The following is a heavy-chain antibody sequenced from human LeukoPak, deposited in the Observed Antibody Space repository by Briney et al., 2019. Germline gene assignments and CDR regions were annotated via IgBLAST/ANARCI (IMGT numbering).Heavy chain of an antibody. CDR3: VRDGRWPLVGDY. CDR1: GFTLSTYW. V-gene: IGHV3-7*03. J-gene: IGHJ4*02. Sequence: PGGSLRLSCAVSGFTLSTYWMSWVRQTPRKGLEWVACIKEDGSEKYYVNSVKGRFTIYRDNVKNSIYLQMNSLRGEDTAVYYCVRDGRWPLVGDYWGREPWSPSPQ. CDR2: IKEDGSEK. D-gene: IGHD4-23*01.